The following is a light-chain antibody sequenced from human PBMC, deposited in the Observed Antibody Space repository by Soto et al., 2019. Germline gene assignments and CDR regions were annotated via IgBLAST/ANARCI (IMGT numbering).Light chain of an antibody. Sequence: EIVLTPSPGTLSLSPGERATLSCRASQSVSSSYLAWYQQKPGQAPRLLIYGASSRATGIPDRFSGSGSGTDFTLTISRLESEDFAVYYCQQYGSSPESFGQGTKVDIK. J-gene: IGKJ1*01. CDR1: QSVSSSY. CDR2: GAS. CDR3: QQYGSSPES. V-gene: IGKV3-20*01.